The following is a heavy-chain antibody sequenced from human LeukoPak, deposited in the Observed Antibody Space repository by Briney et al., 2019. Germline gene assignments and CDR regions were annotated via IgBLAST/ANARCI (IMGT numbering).Heavy chain of an antibody. D-gene: IGHD2-21*02. Sequence: GGSLRLSCAASGFTFSSYAMSWVRQAPGKGLYWVSAISGSGGSTYYADSVKGRFTIYRDTSKNTLYLQMNSLRAEDTAVYYCAKDRIVVVTAADNWFDPWGQGTLVTVSS. CDR1: GFTFSSYA. CDR3: AKDRIVVVTAADNWFDP. J-gene: IGHJ5*02. CDR2: ISGSGGST. V-gene: IGHV3-23*01.